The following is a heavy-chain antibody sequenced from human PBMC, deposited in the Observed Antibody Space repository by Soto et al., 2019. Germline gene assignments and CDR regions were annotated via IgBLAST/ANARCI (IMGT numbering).Heavy chain of an antibody. CDR3: ARDTIGVGIDY. J-gene: IGHJ4*02. CDR1: GFTFSSYW. D-gene: IGHD3-3*01. CDR2: INTDGSGT. V-gene: IGHV3-74*01. Sequence: EVQLVESGGGLVQPGGSLRLSCAASGFTFSSYWMHWVRQAPGKGLVWVSHINTDGSGTSYADPVRGRFTISRDNAENTLYLQMNSLRAEYTAVYYCARDTIGVGIDYWGQGTLVTVSS.